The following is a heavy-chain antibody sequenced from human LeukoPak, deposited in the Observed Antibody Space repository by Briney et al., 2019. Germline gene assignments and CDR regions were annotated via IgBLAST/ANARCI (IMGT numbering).Heavy chain of an antibody. V-gene: IGHV3-30*18. CDR2: ISYDGRNK. CDR1: GFTFSSYG. J-gene: IGHJ4*02. CDR3: AKVRVDAYVSPNDY. D-gene: IGHD3-16*01. Sequence: GGSLRLSCEASGFTFSSYGMHWVRQAPAMGLEWVAIISYDGRNKYYADSVKGRFTISRDNSGNTLYLQMNSLRAEDTALYYCAKVRVDAYVSPNDYWGQGTLVTVSS.